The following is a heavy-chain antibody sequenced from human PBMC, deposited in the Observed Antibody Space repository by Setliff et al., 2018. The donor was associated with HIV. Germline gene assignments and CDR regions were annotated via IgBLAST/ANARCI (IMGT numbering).Heavy chain of an antibody. D-gene: IGHD2-15*01. V-gene: IGHV4-34*01. CDR1: GGSFSGYY. CDR3: ARHSFPFGGKGVDY. J-gene: IGHJ4*02. Sequence: LSLTCAVYGGSFSGYYWSWIRQPPGKGLEWIGEINHSGSTNYNPSLKSRVTISVDTSKNQFSLKLSSVTAADTAVYYCARHSFPFGGKGVDYWGQGTLVTVSS. CDR2: INHSGST.